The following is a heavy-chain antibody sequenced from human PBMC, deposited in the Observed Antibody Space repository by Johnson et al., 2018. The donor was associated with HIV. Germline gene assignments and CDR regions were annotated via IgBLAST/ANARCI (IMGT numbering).Heavy chain of an antibody. CDR3: ARDGGYNLWSGWPPGAFDF. D-gene: IGHD3-3*01. CDR1: GFTVSSNY. J-gene: IGHJ3*01. CDR2: IYSGGST. V-gene: IGHV3-66*01. Sequence: VHLVESGGGLVQPGGSLRLSCAASGFTVSSNYMSWVRQAPGKGLEWVSVIYSGGSTYYADSVKGRFTISRDNSKNSLYLQMNSLRAEDTAVYYCARDGGYNLWSGWPPGAFDFWGQGTMVTVSS.